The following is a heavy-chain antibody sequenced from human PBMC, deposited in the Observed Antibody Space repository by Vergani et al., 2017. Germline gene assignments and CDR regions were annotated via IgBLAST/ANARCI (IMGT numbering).Heavy chain of an antibody. Sequence: QVQLVESGGGVVQPGRSLRLSCAASGFTFSSYGMHWVRQAPGKGLEWVAVIWYDGSNKYYADSVKGRFTISRDNSKNTLYLQMNSLRAEDTAVYYCASGESSSWSYYFDYWGQGTLVTVSS. V-gene: IGHV3-33*01. D-gene: IGHD6-13*01. CDR3: ASGESSSWSYYFDY. J-gene: IGHJ4*02. CDR2: IWYDGSNK. CDR1: GFTFSSYG.